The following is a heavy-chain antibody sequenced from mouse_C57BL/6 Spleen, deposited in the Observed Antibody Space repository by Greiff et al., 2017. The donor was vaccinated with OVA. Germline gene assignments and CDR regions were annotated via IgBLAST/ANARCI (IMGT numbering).Heavy chain of an antibody. CDR3: AGPTHYFDY. J-gene: IGHJ2*01. Sequence: VQLQQSGPELVKPGASVKISCKASGYAFSSSWMNWVKQRPGKGLEWIGRIYPGDGDTNYNGKFKGKATLTADKSSSTAYMQLSSLTSEDSAVYFCAGPTHYFDYWGQGTTLTVSS. D-gene: IGHD4-1*02. CDR1: GYAFSSSW. V-gene: IGHV1-82*01. CDR2: IYPGDGDT.